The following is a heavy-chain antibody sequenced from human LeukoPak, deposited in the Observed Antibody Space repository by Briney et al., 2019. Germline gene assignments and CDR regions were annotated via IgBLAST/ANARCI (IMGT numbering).Heavy chain of an antibody. V-gene: IGHV3-30-3*01. CDR2: ISYDGSNK. Sequence: GGSLRLSCAASGFTFSSYAMHWVRQAPGKGLEWVAVISYDGSNKYYADSVKGRFTIPRDNSKNTLYLQMNSLRAEDTAVYYCARQQKRIVGATGFDYWGQGTLVTVSS. J-gene: IGHJ4*02. CDR1: GFTFSSYA. CDR3: ARQQKRIVGATGFDY. D-gene: IGHD1-26*01.